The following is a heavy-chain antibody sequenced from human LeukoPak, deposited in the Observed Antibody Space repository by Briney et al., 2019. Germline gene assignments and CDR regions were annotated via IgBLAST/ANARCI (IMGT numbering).Heavy chain of an antibody. D-gene: IGHD3-3*01. CDR3: AGTYYGFWSGYYPHYYYYYMDV. Sequence: SETLSLTCTVYGGSISSYYWSWIRQPPGKGLECIYYSGSTNYNPSLKSRVTISVDTSKNQFSLKLSSVTAADTAVYYCAGTYYGFWSGYYPHYYYYYMDVWGKGTTVTV. CDR2: IYYSGST. CDR1: GGSISSYY. V-gene: IGHV4-59*01. J-gene: IGHJ6*03.